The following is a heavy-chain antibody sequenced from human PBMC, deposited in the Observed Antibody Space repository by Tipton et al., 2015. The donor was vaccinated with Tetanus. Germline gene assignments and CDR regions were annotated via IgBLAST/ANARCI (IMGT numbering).Heavy chain of an antibody. D-gene: IGHD3-3*01. J-gene: IGHJ4*02. CDR1: SGSVRSGDYD. CDR3: ARANNDFPKKGPFDC. Sequence: TLSLTCTVSSGSVRSGDYDWNWIRQPPGKGLEWIGYVHYSGRTNKSPSLKSRVTLSIDRSENQFSLSLTSVTAADTAVYYCARANNDFPKKGPFDCGGQGARVIVSS. V-gene: IGHV4-61*08. CDR2: VHYSGRT.